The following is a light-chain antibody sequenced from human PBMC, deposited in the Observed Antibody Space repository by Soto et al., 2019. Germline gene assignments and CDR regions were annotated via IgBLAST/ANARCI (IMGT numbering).Light chain of an antibody. CDR1: SPNIGAHYD. J-gene: IGLJ1*01. CDR2: DNT. Sequence: QSVLTQPPSVSGAPGQRVTISCTGSSPNIGAHYDVHWYQQLPGTAPRLLIFDNTNRPSGVPDRFSASKSDTSASLAISGLQAEDEADYYCQSYDISLRGVVFGTGTKLTVL. V-gene: IGLV1-40*01. CDR3: QSYDISLRGVV.